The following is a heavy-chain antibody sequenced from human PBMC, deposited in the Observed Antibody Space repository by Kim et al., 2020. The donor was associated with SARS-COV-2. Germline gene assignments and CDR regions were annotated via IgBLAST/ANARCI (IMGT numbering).Heavy chain of an antibody. V-gene: IGHV3-23*01. CDR2: ISGSGGST. CDR3: AKETPGLAVAGFLGKGLDY. D-gene: IGHD6-19*01. Sequence: GGSLRLSCAASGFTFSSYAMSWVRQAPGKGLEWVSAISGSGGSTYYADSVKGRFTISRDNSKNTLYLQMNSLRAEDTAVYYCAKETPGLAVAGFLGKGLDYWGQGTLVTVSS. J-gene: IGHJ4*02. CDR1: GFTFSSYA.